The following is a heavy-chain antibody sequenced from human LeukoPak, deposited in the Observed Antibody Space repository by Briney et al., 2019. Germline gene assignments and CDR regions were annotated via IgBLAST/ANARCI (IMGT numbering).Heavy chain of an antibody. J-gene: IGHJ4*02. Sequence: SETLSLTCTVSDASMSHYYWSWIRQPPGKGLQWIGYISYTGSTNYNPSLKSRVSISIHTSKNQFSLKLSSVTAADTAVYYCARSDRYSGTHFEDWGQGTLVTVSS. CDR3: ARSDRYSGTHFED. V-gene: IGHV4-59*01. CDR1: DASMSHYY. CDR2: ISYTGST. D-gene: IGHD1-26*01.